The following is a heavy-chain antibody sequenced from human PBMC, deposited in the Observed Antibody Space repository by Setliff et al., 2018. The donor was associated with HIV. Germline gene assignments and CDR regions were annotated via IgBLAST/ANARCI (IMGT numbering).Heavy chain of an antibody. J-gene: IGHJ6*03. Sequence: SETLSLTCTVSGASISSSSHHWAWIRQPPGKGLEYIGNIYYTGSTHHNPSLESRVATSVDTSKNQFSLKLSSVTAADTALYYCARDATSEGYMDVWGKGTTVTVS. V-gene: IGHV4-39*02. CDR2: IYYTGST. CDR1: GASISSSSHH. CDR3: ARDATSEGYMDV.